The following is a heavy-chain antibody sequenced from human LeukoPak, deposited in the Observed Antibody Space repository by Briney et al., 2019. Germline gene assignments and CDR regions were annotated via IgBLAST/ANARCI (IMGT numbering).Heavy chain of an antibody. V-gene: IGHV3-74*01. CDR2: ININGSST. CDR3: ARHGYTYGLDY. J-gene: IGHJ4*02. D-gene: IGHD2-8*01. CDR1: GVTFSSYL. Sequence: GGSLRLSCAASGVTFSSYLMHWVRQPPGKGLVWVSRININGSSTNYPDSVKGRSTISRDNAKKTLYLQMNSLRAEDTAVYYCARHGYTYGLDYWGEGTLLSVSS.